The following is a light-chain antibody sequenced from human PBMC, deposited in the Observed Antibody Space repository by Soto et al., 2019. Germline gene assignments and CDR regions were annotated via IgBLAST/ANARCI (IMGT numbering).Light chain of an antibody. V-gene: IGLV2-23*02. CDR2: EVS. CDR1: SSDVGSYNL. Sequence: QSALTQPASVSGSPGQSITISCTGTSSDVGSYNLVSWYQQHPGKAPKLMIYEVSKRPSGVSNRFSGSKSGNTASLTISGLQAEDEADYYCCSYAGSSTCEVFGTGTKVTVL. J-gene: IGLJ1*01. CDR3: CSYAGSSTCEV.